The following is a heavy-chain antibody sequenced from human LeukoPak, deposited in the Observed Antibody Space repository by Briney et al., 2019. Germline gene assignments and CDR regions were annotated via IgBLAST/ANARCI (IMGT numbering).Heavy chain of an antibody. CDR2: ISGYSGNT. J-gene: IGHJ3*02. CDR1: GYTFTSYG. CDR3: ARDGLYCTNGVCSSDI. D-gene: IGHD2-8*01. Sequence: ASVKVSCKASGYTFTSYGITWVRQAPGQGLEWMGWISGYSGNTIYAQKLQGRVTMTTDTSTRTAYMEVRSLRSDDTAVYYCARDGLYCTNGVCSSDIWGQGTLVTVSS. V-gene: IGHV1-18*01.